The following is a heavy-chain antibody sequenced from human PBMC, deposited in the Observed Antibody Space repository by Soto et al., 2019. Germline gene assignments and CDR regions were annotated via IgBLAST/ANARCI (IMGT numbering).Heavy chain of an antibody. V-gene: IGHV3-30-3*01. D-gene: IGHD3-22*01. J-gene: IGHJ5*02. CDR2: ISYDGSNK. CDR1: GFTFSSYA. Sequence: QVQLVESGGGVVQPGRSLRLSCAASGFTFSSYAMHWVRQAPGKGLEWVAVISYDGSNKYYADSVKGRFTISRDNSKNTLYLQMNSLRAEDTAVYYCARVKTMTLDPWGQGTLVTVSS. CDR3: ARVKTMTLDP.